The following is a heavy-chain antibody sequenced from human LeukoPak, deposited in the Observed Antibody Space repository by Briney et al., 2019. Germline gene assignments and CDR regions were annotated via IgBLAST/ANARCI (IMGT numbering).Heavy chain of an antibody. CDR3: ARVMSVTSDAFDI. Sequence: SETLSLTCTVSGGSISSRSYYWGWIRQPPGKGLEWIASIYYTDSTSYNPSLKSRVTISVDTSKNQFSLKLSSVTAADTAVYYCARVMSVTSDAFDIWGQGTMVTVSS. J-gene: IGHJ3*02. CDR2: IYYTDST. V-gene: IGHV4-39*07. CDR1: GGSISSRSYY. D-gene: IGHD4-17*01.